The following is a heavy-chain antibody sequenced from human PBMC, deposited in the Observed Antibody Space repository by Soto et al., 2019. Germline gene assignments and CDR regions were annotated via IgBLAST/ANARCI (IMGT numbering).Heavy chain of an antibody. J-gene: IGHJ5*01. CDR1: GGSMSRYY. Sequence: SETLSLTCTVSGGSMSRYYWTWIRQPPGKGLEWIGNIHYTGSTNYNPSLKSRVTILLGTSTSQFSLKVSSVTAADTAVYYCARDLTISSTDGPLDPWGQGTLATVSS. CDR3: ARDLTISSTDGPLDP. D-gene: IGHD1-1*01. V-gene: IGHV4-59*01. CDR2: IHYTGST.